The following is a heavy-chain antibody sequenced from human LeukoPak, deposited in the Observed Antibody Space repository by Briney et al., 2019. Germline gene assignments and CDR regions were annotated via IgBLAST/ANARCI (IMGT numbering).Heavy chain of an antibody. J-gene: IGHJ4*02. D-gene: IGHD2-21*02. CDR2: ISGSGGSI. V-gene: IGHV3-11*04. CDR1: GFTFRNYY. CDR3: AKGHIVVVTAIDY. Sequence: PGGSLRLSCAATGFTFRNYYIDWIRQAPGKGLEWISSISGSGGSIDYADSVKGRFTISRDNTKNSLFLQMNSLRAEDTAVYYCAKGHIVVVTAIDYWGQGTLVTVSS.